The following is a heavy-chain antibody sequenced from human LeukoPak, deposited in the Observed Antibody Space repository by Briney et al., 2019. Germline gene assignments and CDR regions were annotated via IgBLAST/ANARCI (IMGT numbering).Heavy chain of an antibody. J-gene: IGHJ4*02. CDR3: AKDSGGGRYFDWLLPTEDYFDY. V-gene: IGHV3-48*04. Sequence: GGSLRLSCAASGFTFSSYSMNWVRQAPGKGLEWVSYISSSSSTIYYADSVKGRFTISRDNAKNSLYLQMNSLRAEDTALYYCAKDSGGGRYFDWLLPTEDYFDYWGQGTLVTVSS. CDR2: ISSSSSTI. CDR1: GFTFSSYS. D-gene: IGHD3-9*01.